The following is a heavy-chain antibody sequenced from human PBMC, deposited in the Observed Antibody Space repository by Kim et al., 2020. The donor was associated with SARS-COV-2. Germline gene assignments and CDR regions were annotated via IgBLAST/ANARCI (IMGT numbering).Heavy chain of an antibody. Sequence: GGSLRLSCAASGFIFSNYGMHWVRQAPGKGLEWLAVIWYDGNDKYYADSVKGRLTVSRDNSKNTLYMEVNSLRAEDTAVYYCARVMRDSSSSTPDYWGLGTLVTVSS. J-gene: IGHJ4*02. V-gene: IGHV3-33*01. CDR2: IWYDGNDK. CDR3: ARVMRDSSSSTPDY. CDR1: GFIFSNYG. D-gene: IGHD6-6*01.